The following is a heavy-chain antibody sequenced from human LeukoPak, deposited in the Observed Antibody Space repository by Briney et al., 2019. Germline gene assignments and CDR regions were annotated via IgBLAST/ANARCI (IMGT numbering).Heavy chain of an antibody. CDR1: GFTFDDYA. CDR2: IAWKSDKI. V-gene: IGHV3-9*01. CDR3: AKDVEAYYGSGSYIDY. D-gene: IGHD3-10*01. J-gene: IGHJ4*02. Sequence: GRSLRLSCAAYGFTFDDYAMHWVRQAPGKGLEWVSGIAWKSDKIDYADAVKGRFTISRDNAKNSLYLQMNSLRVEDTALYYCAKDVEAYYGSGSYIDYWGQGTLVTVSS.